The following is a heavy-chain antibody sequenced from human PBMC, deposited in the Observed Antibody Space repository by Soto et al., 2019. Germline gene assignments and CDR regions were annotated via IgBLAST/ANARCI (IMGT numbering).Heavy chain of an antibody. J-gene: IGHJ6*02. CDR3: VRVGWGYSFGNGMDG. V-gene: IGHV3-30-3*01. CDR1: GFGFSGYS. Sequence: ESGGGVVQPGGSLRLSCAASGFGFSGYSMHWVRQAPAKGLEWVAVIQHDASNIYYADSVKGRFTISRDNSKNTLYLQMNDLTAEDTAVYYCVRVGWGYSFGNGMDGWGQGTTVTVTS. D-gene: IGHD5-18*01. CDR2: IQHDASNI.